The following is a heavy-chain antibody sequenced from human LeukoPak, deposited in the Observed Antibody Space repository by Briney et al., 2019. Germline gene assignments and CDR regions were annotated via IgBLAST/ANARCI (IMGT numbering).Heavy chain of an antibody. Sequence: PGGSLRLSCAASGFSFSTYSMNWVRQAPGKGLEWVSSISSSSSYIFYADSVKGRFTISRDNTKNSLFLQLNSLRAEDTAVYYCVRDRGWYHFDLWGQGTLVTVSS. CDR1: GFSFSTYS. D-gene: IGHD3-10*01. J-gene: IGHJ4*02. CDR3: VRDRGWYHFDL. V-gene: IGHV3-21*01. CDR2: ISSSSSYI.